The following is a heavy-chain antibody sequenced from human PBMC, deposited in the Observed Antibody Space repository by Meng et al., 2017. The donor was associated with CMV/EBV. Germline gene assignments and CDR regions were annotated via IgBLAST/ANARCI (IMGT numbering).Heavy chain of an antibody. CDR3: VRDHNWGPDY. J-gene: IGHJ4*02. V-gene: IGHV1-2*02. CDR1: GYRFSDHY. D-gene: IGHD1-1*01. CDR2: IYPNSDGT. Sequence: QPVQPAAQLTHPRASCNVSCQTSGYRFSDHYRHGVRQAAGHGLEWMLWIYPNSDGTHYAQKFQDSVTMTRDTSIITLSMELSRLTADDTAVYSCVRDHNWGPDYWGQGTLVTVSS.